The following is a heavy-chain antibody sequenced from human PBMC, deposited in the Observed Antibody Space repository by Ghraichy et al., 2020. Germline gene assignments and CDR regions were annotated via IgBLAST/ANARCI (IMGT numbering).Heavy chain of an antibody. CDR2: LSWNSGSI. CDR3: ARSNSSSSSWWGRVYYSSGMDV. D-gene: IGHD6-6*01. Sequence: GGSLRLSCAASGFTFDDYAMHWVRQAPGKGLEWVSGLSWNSGSIGYADSVKGRFTISRDNAKTSLYLQMNSLRAEDTALYYCARSNSSSSSWWGRVYYSSGMDVWGQGTTVTVS. J-gene: IGHJ6*02. CDR1: GFTFDDYA. V-gene: IGHV3-9*01.